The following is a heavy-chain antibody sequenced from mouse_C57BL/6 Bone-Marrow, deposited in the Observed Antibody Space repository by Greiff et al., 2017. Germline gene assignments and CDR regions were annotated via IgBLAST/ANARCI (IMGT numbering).Heavy chain of an antibody. CDR1: GYTFTSYW. CDR2: IDPSDSYT. D-gene: IGHD1-1*01. V-gene: IGHV1-50*01. Sequence: QVHVKQPGAELVKPGASVKLSCKASGYTFTSYWMQWVKQRPGQGLEWIGEIDPSDSYTNYNQKFKGKDTLTVDTSSSTAYMQLSSLTSEDSAVYYCARRGVLYGSSLAWFAYWGQGTLVTVSA. CDR3: ARRGVLYGSSLAWFAY. J-gene: IGHJ3*01.